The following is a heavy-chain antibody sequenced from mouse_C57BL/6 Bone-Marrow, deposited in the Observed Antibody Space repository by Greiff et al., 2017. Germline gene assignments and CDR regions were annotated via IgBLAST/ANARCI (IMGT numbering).Heavy chain of an antibody. J-gene: IGHJ2*01. CDR3: ARLYPPGSSFDY. V-gene: IGHV1-82*01. CDR2: IYPGDGDT. D-gene: IGHD1-1*01. CDR1: GYAFSSSW. Sequence: QVQLQQSGPELVKPGASVKISCKASGYAFSSSWMNWVKQRPGKGLEWIGRIYPGDGDTNYNGKFKGKATLTADKSSSTAYMQLSSLTSEDSAVYFCARLYPPGSSFDYWGQGTTLTVSS.